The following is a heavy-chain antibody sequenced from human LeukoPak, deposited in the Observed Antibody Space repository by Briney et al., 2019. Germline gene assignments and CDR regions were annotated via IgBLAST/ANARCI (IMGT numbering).Heavy chain of an antibody. CDR1: GFTFSSYS. Sequence: GGSLRLSCAASGFTFSSYSMNWVRQAPGKGLEWVSAISGSGGSTYYADSVKGRFTISRDNSKNTLYLQMNSLRAEDTAVYYCAKESPGYYYYYGMDVWGQGTTVTVSS. CDR2: ISGSGGST. V-gene: IGHV3-23*01. CDR3: AKESPGYYYYYGMDV. J-gene: IGHJ6*02.